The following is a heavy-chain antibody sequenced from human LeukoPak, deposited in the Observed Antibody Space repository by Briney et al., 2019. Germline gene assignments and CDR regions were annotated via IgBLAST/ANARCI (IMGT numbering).Heavy chain of an antibody. J-gene: IGHJ4*02. CDR3: AKVLHDYGDSPFDY. CDR1: GFTFSSYA. V-gene: IGHV3-23*01. D-gene: IGHD4-17*01. CDR2: ISGSGGST. Sequence: GGSLRLSCAASGFTFSSYAMSRVRQAPGKGLEWVSAISGSGGSTYYADSVKGRFTISRDNSKNTLYLQMNSLRAEDTAVYYCAKVLHDYGDSPFDYWGQGTLVTVSS.